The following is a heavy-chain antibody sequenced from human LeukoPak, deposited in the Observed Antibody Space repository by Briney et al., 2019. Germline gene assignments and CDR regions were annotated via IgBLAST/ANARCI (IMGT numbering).Heavy chain of an antibody. CDR1: GFTFSGSA. CDR3: TRHGYSGYDVDY. V-gene: IGHV3-73*01. J-gene: IGHJ4*02. CDR2: IRSKANSYAT. Sequence: GGSLKLSCAASGFTFSGSAMHWVRQASGKGLEWVGRIRSKANSYATAYVASVKGRFTISRDDSKNTAYLQMNSLKTEDTAVYYCTRHGYSGYDVDYWGQGTLVTVSS. D-gene: IGHD5-12*01.